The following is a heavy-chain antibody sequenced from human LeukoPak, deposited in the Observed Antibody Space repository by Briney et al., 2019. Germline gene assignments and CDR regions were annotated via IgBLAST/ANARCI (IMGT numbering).Heavy chain of an antibody. Sequence: PSETLSLPCTVLGGSFSSYYWSWIRQPPGKGLEWFGYIYYSGITNYMPSLKGRVTISVDTSKNQFSLKLGSVTAADTAVYYCARVGAAGGGPTIFGVVIIYWYFDLWGRGTLVTVSS. CDR2: IYYSGIT. V-gene: IGHV4-59*01. D-gene: IGHD3-3*01. CDR3: ARVGAAGGGPTIFGVVIIYWYFDL. CDR1: GGSFSSYY. J-gene: IGHJ2*01.